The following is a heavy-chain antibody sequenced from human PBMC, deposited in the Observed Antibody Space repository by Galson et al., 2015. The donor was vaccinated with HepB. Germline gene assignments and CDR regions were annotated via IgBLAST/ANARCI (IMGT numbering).Heavy chain of an antibody. CDR3: VRGGGPEGAPYYFDY. CDR2: ISVYNVDT. V-gene: IGHV1-18*01. Sequence: SVKVSCKASGYTFSSYSISWVRQAPGQGFEWMGWISVYNVDTKYAEKLQGRVTITTDTSTSTAYMELKSLRSDDTGVYYWVRGGGPEGAPYYFDYWGQGTLVTVSS. J-gene: IGHJ4*02. CDR1: GYTFSSYS. D-gene: IGHD1-14*01.